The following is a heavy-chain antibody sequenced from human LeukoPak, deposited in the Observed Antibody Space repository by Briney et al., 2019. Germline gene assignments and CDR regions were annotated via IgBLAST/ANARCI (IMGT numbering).Heavy chain of an antibody. CDR1: GFTVSSNY. D-gene: IGHD6-19*01. J-gene: IGHJ4*02. CDR2: IYIGGRT. Sequence: GGSLRLSWVASGFTVSSNYMSWVRQPPGKGLEWVSVIYIGGRTLNADSVKDRFTISRDNSKNTVYLQMNSLRVEDTAVYYCARTRGSGWYGATFDYWGQGTLVTVSS. CDR3: ARTRGSGWYGATFDY. V-gene: IGHV3-66*01.